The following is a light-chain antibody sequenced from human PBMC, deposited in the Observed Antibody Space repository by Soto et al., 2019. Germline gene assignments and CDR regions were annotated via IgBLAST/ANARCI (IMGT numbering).Light chain of an antibody. CDR1: QSVSSSY. V-gene: IGKV3-20*01. CDR2: GAS. CDR3: HQYDSSPLT. Sequence: EIVLTQSPGTLSLSPGERATLSCRASQSVSSSYLAWYQQKPGQAPRLLIYGASSRATGIPDRFSGSGSGRYFTLTISRLEPEEFAVYYCHQYDSSPLTFGGGTKVEIK. J-gene: IGKJ4*01.